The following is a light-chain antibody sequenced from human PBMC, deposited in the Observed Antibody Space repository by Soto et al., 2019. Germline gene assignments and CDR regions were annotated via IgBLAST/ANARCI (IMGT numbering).Light chain of an antibody. J-gene: IGKJ2*01. CDR2: KAS. CDR1: QSISSW. V-gene: IGKV1-5*03. CDR3: QHSNSS. Sequence: DIQMTQSPSTLSASVGDRVTITCRASQSISSWLAWYQQKPGKAPKLLIYKASSLEGGVPSRFSGSGSGTEFTLTISSLHPDYFATYYCQHSNSSFGQGTKLEIK.